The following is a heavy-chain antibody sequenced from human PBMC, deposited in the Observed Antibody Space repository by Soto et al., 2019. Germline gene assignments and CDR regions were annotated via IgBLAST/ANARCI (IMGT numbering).Heavy chain of an antibody. CDR2: MIPDSGRT. CDR1: GYTFTNHD. D-gene: IGHD3-10*01. Sequence: QVQLVQSGAEVKKPGASVKVSCKASGYTFTNHDINWVRQVPGQGLEWMGWMIPDSGRTGYAQKFQSRVTMTKNTSTSTAYMELSRLRNEDTAVYYCARGDQFGFGVDYWGQGTLVSVSS. CDR3: ARGDQFGFGVDY. J-gene: IGHJ4*02. V-gene: IGHV1-8*01.